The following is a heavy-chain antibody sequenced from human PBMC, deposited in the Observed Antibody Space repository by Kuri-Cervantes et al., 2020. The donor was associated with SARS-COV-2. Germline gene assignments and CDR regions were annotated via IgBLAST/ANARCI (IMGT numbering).Heavy chain of an antibody. CDR2: INPNSGGT. D-gene: IGHD6-6*01. CDR3: TRDGGIAARSDY. J-gene: IGHJ4*02. CDR1: GYTFTGYY. V-gene: IGHV1-2*02. Sequence: ASVKVSCKASGYTFTGYYIHWVRQAPGQGLEWMGWINPNSGGTNYAQKFQGRVTVTSDTSISTAYMELSGLGSDDTAVYYCTRDGGIAARSDYWGQGTLVTVSS.